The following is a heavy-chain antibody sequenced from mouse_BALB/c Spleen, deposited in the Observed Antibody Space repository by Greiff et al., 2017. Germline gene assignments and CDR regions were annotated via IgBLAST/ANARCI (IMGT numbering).Heavy chain of an antibody. Sequence: QVQLQQSGPGLVAPSQSLSITCTVSGFSLTSYGVHWVRQPPGKGLEWLGVIWAGGSTNYNSALMSRLSISKDNSKSQVFLKMNSLQTDDTAMYYCARGYYGSSSWFAYWGQGTLVTVSA. CDR2: IWAGGST. CDR1: GFSLTSYG. V-gene: IGHV2-9*02. D-gene: IGHD1-1*01. CDR3: ARGYYGSSSWFAY. J-gene: IGHJ3*01.